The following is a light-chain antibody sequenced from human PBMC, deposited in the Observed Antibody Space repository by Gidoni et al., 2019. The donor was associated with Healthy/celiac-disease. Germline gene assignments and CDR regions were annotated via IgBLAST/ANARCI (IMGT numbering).Light chain of an antibody. CDR3: AAWDDSLNGHWV. CDR1: SSNIGSNT. Sequence: QSVRTQPPSASGTPGQRVTISCSGSSSNIGSNTVNWYQQLPGTAPKLLIYSNNQRPSGVPDRFSGSKSGTSASLAISGLQSEDEADYYCAAWDDSLNGHWVFGGGTKLTVL. J-gene: IGLJ3*02. V-gene: IGLV1-44*01. CDR2: SNN.